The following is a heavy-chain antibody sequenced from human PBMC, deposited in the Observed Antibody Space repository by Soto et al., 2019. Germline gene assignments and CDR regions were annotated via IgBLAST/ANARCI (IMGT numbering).Heavy chain of an antibody. CDR1: GFSFSSYG. CDR3: ARDLRFEGYYYYGRDV. V-gene: IGHV3-30*03. CDR2: ISYDGSNK. Sequence: PGGSLRLSCAASGFSFSSYGMHWVRQAPGKGLEWVATISYDGSNKYYTESVRGRFTISTDNSRNTLYLQMNSLRGEDTAVYYCARDLRFEGYYYYGRDVWGQVTTVTVSS. J-gene: IGHJ6*02.